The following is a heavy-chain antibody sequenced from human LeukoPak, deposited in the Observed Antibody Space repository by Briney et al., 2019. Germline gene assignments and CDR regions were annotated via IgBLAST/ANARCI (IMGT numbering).Heavy chain of an antibody. CDR2: AYYRSKWSI. J-gene: IGHJ4*02. CDR3: AGGFVGGGWHAY. V-gene: IGHV6-1*01. CDR1: GDSVSSTSAA. Sequence: SQTLSLTCAISGDSVSSTSAAWNWLRQSPSRGLEWLGRAYYRSKWSIEYAPSVESRITINPDASKNQFYLQLIFVTPEDTAMYYCAGGFVGGGWHAYWGQGTLVTVSS. D-gene: IGHD3-16*01.